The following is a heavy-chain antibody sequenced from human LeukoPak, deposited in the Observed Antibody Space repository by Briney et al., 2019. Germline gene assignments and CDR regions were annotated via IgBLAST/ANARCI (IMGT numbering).Heavy chain of an antibody. J-gene: IGHJ4*02. Sequence: PSETLSLTCAVYGGSFSGYYWSWIRQPPGKGLEWIGEINHSGSTNYNPSLKSRVTISVDTSKNQFSLKLSSVTAADTAVYYCARGLDYYGSGSQGYYFDYWDQGTLVTVSS. CDR3: ARGLDYYGSGSQGYYFDY. V-gene: IGHV4-34*01. CDR2: INHSGST. CDR1: GGSFSGYY. D-gene: IGHD3-10*01.